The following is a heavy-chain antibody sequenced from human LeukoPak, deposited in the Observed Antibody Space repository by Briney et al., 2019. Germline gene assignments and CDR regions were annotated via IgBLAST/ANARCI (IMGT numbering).Heavy chain of an antibody. Sequence: ASVKVSCKASGGTFSSYAISWVRQAPGQGLEWMGWINAGNGNTKYSQKFQGRVTITRDTSASTAYMELSSLRSEDTAVYYCAGDRVYGPIQPPFDYWGQGTLVTVSS. CDR1: GGTFSSYA. V-gene: IGHV1-3*01. CDR2: INAGNGNT. J-gene: IGHJ4*02. D-gene: IGHD2-8*01. CDR3: AGDRVYGPIQPPFDY.